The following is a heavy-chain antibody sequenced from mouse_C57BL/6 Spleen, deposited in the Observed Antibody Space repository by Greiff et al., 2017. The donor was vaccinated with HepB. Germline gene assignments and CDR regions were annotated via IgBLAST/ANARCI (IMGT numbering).Heavy chain of an antibody. J-gene: IGHJ2*01. CDR3: ARWGNYYGSSLHFDD. Sequence: VQLQESGAELVKPGASVKLSCKASGYTFTSYWMQWVKQRPGQGLEWIGEIDPSDSYTNYNQKFKGKATVTVDTSSSTAYMQLSSLTSEDSAVYYCARWGNYYGSSLHFDDWGQGTTLTVSS. D-gene: IGHD1-1*01. CDR1: GYTFTSYW. CDR2: IDPSDSYT. V-gene: IGHV1-50*01.